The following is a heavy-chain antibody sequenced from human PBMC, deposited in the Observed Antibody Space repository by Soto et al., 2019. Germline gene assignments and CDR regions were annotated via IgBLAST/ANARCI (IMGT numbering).Heavy chain of an antibody. Sequence: ASVKVSCKASGYTFTSYGISWVRQAPGQGLEWMGWISAYNGNTNYAQKLQGRVTMTTDTSTSTAYMELRSLRSDDTAVYYCARDENYYDSSGYYWYFDLWGRGTLVTVSS. V-gene: IGHV1-18*01. CDR3: ARDENYYDSSGYYWYFDL. D-gene: IGHD3-22*01. CDR2: ISAYNGNT. CDR1: GYTFTSYG. J-gene: IGHJ2*01.